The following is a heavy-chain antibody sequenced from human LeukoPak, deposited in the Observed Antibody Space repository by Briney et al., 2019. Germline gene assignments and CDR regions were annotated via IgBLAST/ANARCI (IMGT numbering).Heavy chain of an antibody. J-gene: IGHJ5*02. D-gene: IGHD1-26*01. Sequence: GGSLRLSCSVSGFTFSSHAMHWVRQAPGKGLECVAYISYDGSFQYHADSVKGRFTISRDNSKDILYLQMSSLRVDDSATYYCVGEVGSRQMNSWGQGTLVTVSS. CDR1: GFTFSSHA. CDR2: ISYDGSFQ. CDR3: VGEVGSRQMNS. V-gene: IGHV3-30-3*01.